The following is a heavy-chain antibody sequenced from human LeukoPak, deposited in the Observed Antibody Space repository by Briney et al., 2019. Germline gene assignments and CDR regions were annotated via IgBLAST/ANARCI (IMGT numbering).Heavy chain of an antibody. CDR2: IYTSGST. J-gene: IGHJ4*02. CDR3: AREVVVVAATLDVYFDY. CDR1: GGSISSYY. V-gene: IGHV4-4*07. D-gene: IGHD2-15*01. Sequence: PSETLSLTCTVAGGSISSYYWSWIRQPAGKGLEWIGRIYTSGSTNYNPSLKSRVTMSVDTSKNQFSLKLSSVTAADTAVYYCAREVVVVAATLDVYFDYWGQGTLVTVSS.